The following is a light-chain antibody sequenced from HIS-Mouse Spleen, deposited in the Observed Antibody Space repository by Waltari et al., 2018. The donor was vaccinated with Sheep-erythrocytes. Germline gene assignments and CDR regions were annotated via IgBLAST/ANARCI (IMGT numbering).Light chain of an antibody. J-gene: IGLJ1*01. Sequence: QSALTQPRSVSGSPGQSVTISCTGTSRDVGGYHYVSWYQHHPGKAPKLMIYDVSKRPSGVPDRFSGSKSGNTASLTISGLQAEDEADYYCCSYAGSYNHVFATGTKVTVL. CDR1: SRDVGGYHY. CDR2: DVS. CDR3: CSYAGSYNHV. V-gene: IGLV2-11*01.